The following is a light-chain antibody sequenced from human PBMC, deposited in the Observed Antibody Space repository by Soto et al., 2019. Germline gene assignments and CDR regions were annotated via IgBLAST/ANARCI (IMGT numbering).Light chain of an antibody. Sequence: QSSLTQPASVAGSPGQSITISCTGTGSDVGGYDYVSWYQHHPGKAPKVMIYEVTNRPSGVSNRFSGSKSGNTASLTISGLLAEDEADYYCSSYTSSSTYVLGNGTKVTVL. CDR2: EVT. J-gene: IGLJ1*01. V-gene: IGLV2-14*01. CDR3: SSYTSSSTYV. CDR1: GSDVGGYDY.